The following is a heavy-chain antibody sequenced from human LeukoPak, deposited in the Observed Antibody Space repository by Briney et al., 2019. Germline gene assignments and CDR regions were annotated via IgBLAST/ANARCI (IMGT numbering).Heavy chain of an antibody. J-gene: IGHJ6*02. CDR1: GYTFTGYY. CDR3: AGSRVLVSGRGWGMAV. V-gene: IGHV1-2*02. D-gene: IGHD6-19*01. CDR2: ISPSSGAT. Sequence: GASVMVSCKASGYTFTGYYIHWVRQAPGQGLEWVGWISPSSGATNCAQKFRGRVTLTRDTSISTAYMDLNRLGSDDTALYYCAGSRVLVSGRGWGMAVWGQGTTVTVSS.